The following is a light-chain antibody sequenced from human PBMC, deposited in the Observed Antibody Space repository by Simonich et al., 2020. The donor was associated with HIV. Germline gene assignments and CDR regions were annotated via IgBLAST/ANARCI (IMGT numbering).Light chain of an antibody. Sequence: SYELTQPPSVSVSPGQTARITCSGNAFPKEYAYWYQQKSGQAPVLVIYDDIKLPSGIPERFSGSSSGTMATLTISGAQVEDEADYYCYSTDSSGNHRVFGGGTKLTVL. CDR3: YSTDSSGNHRV. J-gene: IGLJ3*02. CDR2: DDI. V-gene: IGLV3-10*01. CDR1: AFPKEY.